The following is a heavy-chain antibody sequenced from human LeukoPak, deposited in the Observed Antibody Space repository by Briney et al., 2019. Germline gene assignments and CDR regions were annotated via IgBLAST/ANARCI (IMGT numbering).Heavy chain of an antibody. V-gene: IGHV3-23*01. J-gene: IGHJ4*02. CDR2: ISGSGGST. D-gene: IGHD2-21*02. Sequence: HPGVSLRLYCAASGFTFSSYAMSWVRQAPGKGLEWVSAISGSGGSTYYADSVKGRFTISKDNSKNTLYLQMNSLRAEDTAVYYCAKDGGGDDFDYWGQGTLVTVSS. CDR1: GFTFSSYA. CDR3: AKDGGGDDFDY.